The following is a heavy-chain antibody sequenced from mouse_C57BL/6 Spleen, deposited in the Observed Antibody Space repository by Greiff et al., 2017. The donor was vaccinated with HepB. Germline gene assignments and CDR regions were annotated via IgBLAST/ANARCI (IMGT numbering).Heavy chain of an antibody. CDR3: ARERDGYSWFAY. Sequence: EVKLMESGGGLVKPGGSLKLSCAASGFTFSSYAMSWVRQTPEKRLEWVATISDGGSYTYYPDNVKGRFTISRDNAKNNLYLQMSHLKSEDTAMYYCARERDGYSWFAYWGQGTLVTVSA. V-gene: IGHV5-4*01. D-gene: IGHD2-3*01. CDR1: GFTFSSYA. J-gene: IGHJ3*01. CDR2: ISDGGSYT.